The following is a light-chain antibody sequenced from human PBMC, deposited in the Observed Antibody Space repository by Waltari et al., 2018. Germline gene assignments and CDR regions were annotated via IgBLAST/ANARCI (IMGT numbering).Light chain of an antibody. Sequence: DIVMTQSPDSLAVSTAERATINGKSSQSGLYSSNNKNYLAWYQQKPGQPPKLLIYWASTRESGVPDRFSGSGSGTDFTLNISSLQAEDVAVYYCQQYYSTPWTFGQGTKVEIK. CDR3: QQYYSTPWT. J-gene: IGKJ1*01. CDR2: WAS. CDR1: QSGLYSSNNKNY. V-gene: IGKV4-1*01.